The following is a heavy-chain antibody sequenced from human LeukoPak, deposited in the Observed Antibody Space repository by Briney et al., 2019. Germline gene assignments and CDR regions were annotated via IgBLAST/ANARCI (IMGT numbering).Heavy chain of an antibody. V-gene: IGHV3-23*01. J-gene: IGHJ3*02. Sequence: GGSLRLSCAASGSTFSSYAMGWVRQAPGKGLEWVSAISGSGGSTYYADSVKGRLTISRDNSKNTLYLQMNSLRAEDTAVYYCAKDPTVTGAFDIWGQGTMVTVSS. D-gene: IGHD4-17*01. CDR1: GSTFSSYA. CDR3: AKDPTVTGAFDI. CDR2: ISGSGGST.